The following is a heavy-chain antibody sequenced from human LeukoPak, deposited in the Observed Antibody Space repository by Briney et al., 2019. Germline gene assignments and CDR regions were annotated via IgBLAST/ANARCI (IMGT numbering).Heavy chain of an antibody. CDR3: ARGPYAYTSSATLGSYNWFDP. D-gene: IGHD2-2*02. J-gene: IGHJ5*02. CDR1: GYSFPNYW. V-gene: IGHV5-51*01. CDR2: IYPGDSHT. Sequence: GESLKISCKGSGYSFPNYWIGWVRQMPGKGLEWMGIIYPGDSHTRYSPSFQDQVTISVDKSISTAYLQWNSLKASDTAMYYCARGPYAYTSSATLGSYNWFDPWGQGSLVTVSS.